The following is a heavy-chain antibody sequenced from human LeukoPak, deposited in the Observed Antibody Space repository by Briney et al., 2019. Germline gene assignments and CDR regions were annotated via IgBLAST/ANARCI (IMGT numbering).Heavy chain of an antibody. V-gene: IGHV4-4*07. D-gene: IGHD6-13*01. CDR3: ARDSAAAGNLQH. CDR1: GGSISSYY. J-gene: IGHJ1*01. Sequence: SETLSLTCTVSGGSISSYYWSWIRQPAGKGLEWIGRIYTSGSTNYNPSLKRRVTMSVDTSKNQFSLKLSSVTAADTAVYYCARDSAAAGNLQHWGQGTLVTVSS. CDR2: IYTSGST.